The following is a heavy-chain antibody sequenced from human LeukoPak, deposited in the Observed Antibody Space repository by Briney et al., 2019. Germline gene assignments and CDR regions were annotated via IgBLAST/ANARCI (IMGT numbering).Heavy chain of an antibody. D-gene: IGHD3-3*01. J-gene: IGHJ5*02. CDR2: IYHSGST. Sequence: SETLSLTCAVSGGSISSGGYSWSWIRQPPGKGLEWIGYIYHSGSTYYNPSLKSRVTISLDTSKNQFSLRLSSVTAADTAVYYCARAPPGDTIFGVVSVNWFDPWGQGTLVTVSS. V-gene: IGHV4-30-2*01. CDR1: GGSISSGGYS. CDR3: ARAPPGDTIFGVVSVNWFDP.